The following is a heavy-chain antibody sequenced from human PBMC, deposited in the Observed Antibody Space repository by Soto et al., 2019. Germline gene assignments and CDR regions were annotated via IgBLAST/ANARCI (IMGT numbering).Heavy chain of an antibody. Sequence: ASVKVSCKASGGTFSSYAISWVRQAPGQGLEWMGGIIPIFGTANYAQKFQGRVTITAGKSTSTAYMELSSLRSEDTAVYYCAREAWGSSRSQENWFDPWGQGTLVTVS. V-gene: IGHV1-69*06. D-gene: IGHD6-6*01. CDR3: AREAWGSSRSQENWFDP. CDR1: GGTFSSYA. CDR2: IIPIFGTA. J-gene: IGHJ5*02.